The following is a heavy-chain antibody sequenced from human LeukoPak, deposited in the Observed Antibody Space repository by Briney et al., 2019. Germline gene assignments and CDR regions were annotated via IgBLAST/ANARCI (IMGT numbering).Heavy chain of an antibody. V-gene: IGHV3-7*05. Sequence: GGSLRLSCGASGFTFSSYWMSWVRQAPGKGLEWVANIKQDGSEEYYVDSVKGRFTISRDNARNSLYLQMNSLRAEDTAVYYCARHGLKTYYFDNWGQGTLVTVSS. CDR2: IKQDGSEE. CDR1: GFTFSSYW. D-gene: IGHD3/OR15-3a*01. J-gene: IGHJ4*02. CDR3: ARHGLKTYYFDN.